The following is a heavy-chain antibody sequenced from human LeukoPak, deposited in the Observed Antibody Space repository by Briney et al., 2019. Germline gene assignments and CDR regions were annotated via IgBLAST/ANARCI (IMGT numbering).Heavy chain of an antibody. CDR2: ISGYNGNA. V-gene: IGHV1-18*01. Sequence: ASVKVSCKASGYTFTSYGLSWVRQAPGQGLEWMGWISGYNGNANYAQKFQGRVTMTTDTSTSTAYMELRSLRSDDTAVYYCARERNGYSYDYWGQGTLVTVSS. CDR3: ARERNGYSYDY. D-gene: IGHD5-18*01. J-gene: IGHJ4*02. CDR1: GYTFTSYG.